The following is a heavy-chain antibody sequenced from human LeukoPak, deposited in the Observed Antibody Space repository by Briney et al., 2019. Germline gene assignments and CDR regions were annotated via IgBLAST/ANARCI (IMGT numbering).Heavy chain of an antibody. V-gene: IGHV1-2*02. D-gene: IGHD6-19*01. CDR3: ARVGWLVRVFDY. CDR2: INPNSGGT. CDR1: GYTFTGYY. Sequence: ASVKVSCKASGYTFTGYYMHWVRQAPGQGLERMGWINPNSGGTNYAQKFQGRVTMTRDTSISTAYMELSRLRSDDTAVYYCARVGWLVRVFDYWGQGTLVTVSS. J-gene: IGHJ4*02.